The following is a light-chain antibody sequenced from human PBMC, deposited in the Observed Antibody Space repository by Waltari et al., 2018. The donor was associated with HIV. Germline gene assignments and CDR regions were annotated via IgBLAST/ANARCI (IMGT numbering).Light chain of an antibody. Sequence: QSVLTQPHSASGTPGQRVIISCSGSNSNVGSDVVNWYQQLLGTAPKLLIYGDNERPPGVPDRFSGSKSGASASLAISDVQSEDEAEYYCAAWDARLNEYLFGTGTKVTVL. CDR3: AAWDARLNEYL. CDR1: NSNVGSDV. CDR2: GDN. J-gene: IGLJ1*01. V-gene: IGLV1-44*01.